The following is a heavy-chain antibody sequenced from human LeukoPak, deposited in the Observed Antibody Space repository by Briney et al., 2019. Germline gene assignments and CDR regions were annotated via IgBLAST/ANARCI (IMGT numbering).Heavy chain of an antibody. D-gene: IGHD1-26*01. J-gene: IGHJ4*02. CDR3: ARGRGGSYYVDYFDY. Sequence: KSGGSLRLSCAASGFTFSSYSMNWVRQAPGKGLEWVSSISSSSSYIYYADSVKGRFTISRDNAKNSLYLQMNSLRAEDTAVYYCARGRGGSYYVDYFDYWGQGTLVTVSS. CDR1: GFTFSSYS. CDR2: ISSSSSYI. V-gene: IGHV3-21*01.